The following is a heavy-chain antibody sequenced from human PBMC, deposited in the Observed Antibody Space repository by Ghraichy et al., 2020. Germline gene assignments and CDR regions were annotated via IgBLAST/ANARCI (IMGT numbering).Heavy chain of an antibody. CDR3: ARGWLHAETQYYFDY. V-gene: IGHV4-39*01. J-gene: IGHJ4*02. CDR2: IYYSGST. CDR1: GGSISSSSYY. D-gene: IGHD5-24*01. Sequence: SQTLSLTCTVSGGSISSSSYYWGWIRQPPGKGLEWIGSIYYSGSTYYNPSLKSRVTISVDTSKNQFSLKLSSVTAADTAVYYCARGWLHAETQYYFDYWGQGTLVTVSS.